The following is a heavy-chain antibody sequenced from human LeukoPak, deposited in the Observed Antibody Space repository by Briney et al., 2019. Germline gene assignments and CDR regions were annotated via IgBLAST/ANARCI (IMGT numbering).Heavy chain of an antibody. CDR3: AIRKTMVVTPFLDAFDI. CDR1: GGTFSSYA. D-gene: IGHD4-23*01. CDR2: IIPIFGTA. Sequence: SVKVSCKASGGTFSSYAISWVRQAPGPGLEWMGGIIPIFGTANYAQKFQGRVTITTDESTSTAYMELSSLRSEDTAVYYCAIRKTMVVTPFLDAFDIWGQGTMVTVCS. J-gene: IGHJ3*02. V-gene: IGHV1-69*05.